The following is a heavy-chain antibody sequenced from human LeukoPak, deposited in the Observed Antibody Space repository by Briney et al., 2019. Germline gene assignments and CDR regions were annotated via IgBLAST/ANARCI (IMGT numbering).Heavy chain of an antibody. CDR1: GFTFSSHS. D-gene: IGHD3-3*01. J-gene: IGHJ4*02. CDR3: AREDRDFWSGYNAEYFDY. V-gene: IGHV3-21*01. CDR2: ISSSSSYI. Sequence: GGSLRLSCAASGFTFSSHSMNWVRQAPGKGLEWVSSISSSSSYIYYADSVKGRFTISRDNAKNSLYLQMNSLRAEDTAVYYCAREDRDFWSGYNAEYFDYWGQGTLVTVSS.